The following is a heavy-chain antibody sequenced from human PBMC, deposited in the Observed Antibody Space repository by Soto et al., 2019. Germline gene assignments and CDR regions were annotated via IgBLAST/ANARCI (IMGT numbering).Heavy chain of an antibody. Sequence: EVQLVESGGGLVQPGGSLRLSCAASGFTFSSYAMHWVRQAPGKGLEYVSAISSNGGSTYYANSVKGRFTISRDNSKNTLYLQMGSLRAEDMAVYYCAREIPLHYSGYEYAAFDIWGQGTMVTVSS. V-gene: IGHV3-64*01. CDR1: GFTFSSYA. CDR3: AREIPLHYSGYEYAAFDI. D-gene: IGHD5-12*01. CDR2: ISSNGGST. J-gene: IGHJ3*02.